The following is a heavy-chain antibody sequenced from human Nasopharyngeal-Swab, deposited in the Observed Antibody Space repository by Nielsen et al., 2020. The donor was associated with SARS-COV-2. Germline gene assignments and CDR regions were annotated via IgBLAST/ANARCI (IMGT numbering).Heavy chain of an antibody. D-gene: IGHD1-1*01. CDR3: ARTTTTTPFDS. V-gene: IGHV4-4*01. Sequence: GSLRLSCAVSGGSISSSNWWSWVRQPPGKGLEWIGEIYHSGSTNYNPSLKSRVTISVDKSKNQFSLKLSSVTAADTAMYFCARTTTTTPFDSWGQGTLVAVSS. CDR2: IYHSGST. CDR1: GGSISSSNW. J-gene: IGHJ4*02.